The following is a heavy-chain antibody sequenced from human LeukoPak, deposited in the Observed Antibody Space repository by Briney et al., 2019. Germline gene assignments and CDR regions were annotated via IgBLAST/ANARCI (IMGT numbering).Heavy chain of an antibody. CDR2: IKQDGSEE. D-gene: IGHD3-3*01. CDR3: ARRMSDFWSGYYMDV. CDR1: GFTFSRSW. Sequence: GGSLRLSCAASGFTFSRSWMSWVRQAPGKGLEWVADIKQDGSEEYYVDSVKGRFSISRDNAKKSLNLQMNSLRVEDTAVYYCARRMSDFWSGYYMDVWGKGTTVTVSS. V-gene: IGHV3-7*01. J-gene: IGHJ6*03.